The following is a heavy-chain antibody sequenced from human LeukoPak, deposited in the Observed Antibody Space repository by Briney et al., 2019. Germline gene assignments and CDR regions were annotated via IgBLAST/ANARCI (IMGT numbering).Heavy chain of an antibody. CDR3: TRDGDGRRWSDMMDS. CDR1: GYTFTSFG. CDR2: INNQDENT. Sequence: ASVKVSCKASGYTFTSFGFSWVRQAPGQGLEWMGWINNQDENTNYAQKFQDRFIMTTDTSTNTARMELRSLRSDDTAVYYCTRDGDGRRWSDMMDSWGQGTLVIVSS. V-gene: IGHV1-18*01. D-gene: IGHD2-15*01. J-gene: IGHJ4*02.